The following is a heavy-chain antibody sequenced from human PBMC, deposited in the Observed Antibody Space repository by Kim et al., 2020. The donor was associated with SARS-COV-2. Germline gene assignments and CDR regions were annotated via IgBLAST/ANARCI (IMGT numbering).Heavy chain of an antibody. Sequence: LFTISRDNAKNSLYLQMNSLGAEDTAVYYCARVQQTHDLIFGVVVDAFDIWGQGTMVTVSS. J-gene: IGHJ3*02. D-gene: IGHD3-3*01. CDR3: ARVQQTHDLIFGVVVDAFDI. V-gene: IGHV3-11*06.